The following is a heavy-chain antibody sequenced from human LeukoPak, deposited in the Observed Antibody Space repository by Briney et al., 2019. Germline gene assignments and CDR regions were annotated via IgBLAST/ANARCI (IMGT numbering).Heavy chain of an antibody. CDR3: ATLSDRNFYYSYGLDV. CDR1: GFTFSSYA. J-gene: IGHJ6*02. D-gene: IGHD1-14*01. CDR2: IGRYGVTT. V-gene: IGHV3-48*03. Sequence: GGSLRLSCAASGFTFSSYAMSWVRQAPGKGLEWVAYIGRYGVTTYYADSVKGRFTISGDNAKNSLNLQMNSLRAEDTAVHYCATLSDRNFYYSYGLDVWGQGTTVTVS.